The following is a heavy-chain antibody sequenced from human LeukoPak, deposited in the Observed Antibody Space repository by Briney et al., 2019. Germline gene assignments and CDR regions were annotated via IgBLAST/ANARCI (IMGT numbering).Heavy chain of an antibody. Sequence: GGSLRFSCAASGFTFSNAWMTWVRQAPGKGLEWVGRIKSKVDGETTDYAAPVKGRFTILRDDSKNTLYLQMNSLQSEDTAVYYCTTEILIVVAPDAISWDYWGQGTLVTVSS. V-gene: IGHV3-15*01. CDR3: TTEILIVVAPDAISWDY. D-gene: IGHD2-2*01. CDR2: IKSKVDGETT. J-gene: IGHJ4*02. CDR1: GFTFSNAW.